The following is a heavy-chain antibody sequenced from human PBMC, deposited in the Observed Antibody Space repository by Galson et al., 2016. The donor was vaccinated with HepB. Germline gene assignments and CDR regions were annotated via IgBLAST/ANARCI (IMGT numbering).Heavy chain of an antibody. CDR1: GFTFSSYV. V-gene: IGHV3-23*01. CDR3: VRDGSVAREDY. J-gene: IGHJ4*02. CDR2: IGGSGGST. D-gene: IGHD2-15*01. Sequence: SLRLSCAASGFTFSSYVMSWVRQAPGKGLEWVSGIGGSGGSTYYADSVKGRFTISRDNSKNTLYLQLNSLRAEDTALYYCVRDGSVAREDYWGQGTLVTVST.